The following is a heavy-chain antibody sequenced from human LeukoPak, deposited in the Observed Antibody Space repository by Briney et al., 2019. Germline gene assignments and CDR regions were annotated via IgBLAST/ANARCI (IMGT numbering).Heavy chain of an antibody. D-gene: IGHD3-10*01. CDR1: GFTFGSYE. J-gene: IGHJ3*02. CDR3: ARELKFGEFAFDI. Sequence: RAGGSLRLSCAASGFTFGSYEMNWVRQAPGKGLEWVSYISSSGSTIYYADSVKGRFTISRDNAKNSLYLQMNSLRAEDTAVYYCARELKFGEFAFDIWGQGTMVTVSS. CDR2: ISSSGSTI. V-gene: IGHV3-48*03.